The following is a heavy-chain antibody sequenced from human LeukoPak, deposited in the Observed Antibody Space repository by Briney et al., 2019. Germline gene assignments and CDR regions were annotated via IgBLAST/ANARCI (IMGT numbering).Heavy chain of an antibody. CDR3: AGSKGVSGTFDY. Sequence: SEALSLTCGVYGWAFSGYYWSWIRHPPGKGLEWIGEINHSGSTNYNPSLKSRVTISVDTSKNQFSLKLSSVTAADTAVYYCAGSKGVSGTFDYWGQGTLVTVSS. V-gene: IGHV4-34*01. D-gene: IGHD1-1*01. CDR2: INHSGST. CDR1: GWAFSGYY. J-gene: IGHJ4*02.